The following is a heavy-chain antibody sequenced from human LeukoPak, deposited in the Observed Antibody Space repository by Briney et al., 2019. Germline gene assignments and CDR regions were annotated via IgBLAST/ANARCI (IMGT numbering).Heavy chain of an antibody. CDR1: GFTFSTYG. CDR2: IWYDGGNK. CDR3: ARGQGAFGEFFDY. Sequence: PGGSLRLSCAASGFTFSTYGMHWVRQAPGKGLGWVAIIWYDGGNKYYADSVKGRFTISRDNSKDTLYLQMNSLRAEDTAVYSCARGQGAFGEFFDYWGQGTLVTVSS. V-gene: IGHV3-33*01. D-gene: IGHD3-10*01. J-gene: IGHJ4*02.